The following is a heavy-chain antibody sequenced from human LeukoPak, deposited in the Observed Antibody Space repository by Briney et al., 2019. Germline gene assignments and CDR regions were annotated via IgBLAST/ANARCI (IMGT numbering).Heavy chain of an antibody. CDR3: ARDLGVGGTMTLDY. Sequence: GGSLRLSCAASGFSFRTYSMNWVRQVPGKGLEWVSGISSSSSHIYYSDSVKGRFTISRDNAKNSLYLQLNSLRAEDTAVFYCARDLGVGGTMTLDYWGQGTLVTVSS. CDR1: GFSFRTYS. CDR2: ISSSSSHI. D-gene: IGHD1-26*01. J-gene: IGHJ4*02. V-gene: IGHV3-21*06.